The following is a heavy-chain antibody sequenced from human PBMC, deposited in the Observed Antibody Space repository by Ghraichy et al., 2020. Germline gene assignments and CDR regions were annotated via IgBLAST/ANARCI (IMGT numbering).Heavy chain of an antibody. Sequence: SETLSLTCTVSGGSISSYYWSWIRQPPGKGLEWIGYIYYSGSTNYNPSLKSRVTISVDTSKNQFSLKLSSVTAADTAVYYCARDLAPVDLPAAIYGWFDPWGQGTLVTVSS. J-gene: IGHJ5*02. D-gene: IGHD2-2*01. CDR3: ARDLAPVDLPAAIYGWFDP. V-gene: IGHV4-59*01. CDR1: GGSISSYY. CDR2: IYYSGST.